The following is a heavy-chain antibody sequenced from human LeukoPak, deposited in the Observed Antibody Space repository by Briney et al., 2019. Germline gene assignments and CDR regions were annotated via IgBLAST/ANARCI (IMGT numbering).Heavy chain of an antibody. Sequence: PGGSLRLSCAASGFTFSSYGMHWVRQAPGKGLEWVAVISYDGSNKYYADSVKGRFTISRDNSKNTLYLQMNSLRAEDTAVYYCAKDWAPAFRDSSGYYYPYWGQETLVTVSS. D-gene: IGHD3-22*01. CDR3: AKDWAPAFRDSSGYYYPY. CDR1: GFTFSSYG. V-gene: IGHV3-30*18. CDR2: ISYDGSNK. J-gene: IGHJ4*02.